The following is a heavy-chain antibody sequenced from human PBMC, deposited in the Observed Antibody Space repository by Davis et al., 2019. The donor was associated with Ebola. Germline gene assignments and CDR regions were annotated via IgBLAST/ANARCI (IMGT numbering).Heavy chain of an antibody. CDR1: GFTFSSYG. Sequence: GESLKISCAASGFTFSSYGMHWVRQAPGKGLEWVAVISYDGSNKYYADSVKGRFTISRDNSKNTLYLQMNSLRAEDTAVYYCAKERWPGFDPWGQGTLVTVSS. D-gene: IGHD5-24*01. CDR2: ISYDGSNK. V-gene: IGHV3-30*18. CDR3: AKERWPGFDP. J-gene: IGHJ5*02.